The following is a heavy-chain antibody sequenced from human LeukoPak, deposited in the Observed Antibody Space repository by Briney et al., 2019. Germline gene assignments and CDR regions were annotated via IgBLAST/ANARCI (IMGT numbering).Heavy chain of an antibody. CDR1: GYTFTSYG. CDR2: ISAYNGNT. J-gene: IGHJ6*03. V-gene: IGHV1-18*01. CDR3: ARVGGPRTTMYYYYYYMDV. D-gene: IGHD1/OR15-1a*01. Sequence: ASVKVSCKASGYTFTSYGISWVRQAPGQGLEWMGWISAYNGNTNYAQKLQGRVTMTTDTSTSTAYMELRSLRSDDTAVYYCARVGGPRTTMYYYYYYMDVWGKGTTVTVSS.